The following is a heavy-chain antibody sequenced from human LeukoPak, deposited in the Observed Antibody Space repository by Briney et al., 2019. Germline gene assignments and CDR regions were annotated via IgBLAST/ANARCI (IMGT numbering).Heavy chain of an antibody. D-gene: IGHD2-15*01. V-gene: IGHV3-21*01. J-gene: IGHJ4*02. CDR2: ISPSSSYI. CDR1: GFTFSSSS. Sequence: GGSLRLSCAASGFTFSSSSMSWVRQAPGKWLEFVSSISPSSSYIYYADSVKGRFTISRDNAKNSLYLQMNSLRAEDTDVYYCARARAGYCSGGRCYYPNYFDYWGQGTLVTVSS. CDR3: ARARAGYCSGGRCYYPNYFDY.